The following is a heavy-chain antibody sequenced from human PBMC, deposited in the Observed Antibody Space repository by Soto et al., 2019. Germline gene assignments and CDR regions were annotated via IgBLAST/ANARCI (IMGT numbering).Heavy chain of an antibody. CDR2: IRQSGDRS. CDR3: VTAVRTRLDN. J-gene: IGHJ4*02. V-gene: IGHV3-23*01. D-gene: IGHD3-10*01. Sequence: GGSLRLSCAASGFIFSNFAMYWVRRAPGKGLEWFSSIRQSGDRSSYADSAKGRFTISRDNSKNTLYLQMNGLRLDDTAVYYCVTAVRTRLDNWGPGTLVTVPS. CDR1: GFIFSNFA.